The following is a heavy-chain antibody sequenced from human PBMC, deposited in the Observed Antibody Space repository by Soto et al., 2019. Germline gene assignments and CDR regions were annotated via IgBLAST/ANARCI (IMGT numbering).Heavy chain of an antibody. Sequence: GGFLRLSCAASGFTFSSYGRHWVRQAPGKGLEWVAVIWYDGSNKYYADSVKGRFTISRDNSKNTLYLQMNSLRAEDTAVYYCAREGRITMIPYDAFDIWGQGTMVTVSS. CDR2: IWYDGSNK. V-gene: IGHV3-33*01. J-gene: IGHJ3*02. D-gene: IGHD3-22*01. CDR3: AREGRITMIPYDAFDI. CDR1: GFTFSSYG.